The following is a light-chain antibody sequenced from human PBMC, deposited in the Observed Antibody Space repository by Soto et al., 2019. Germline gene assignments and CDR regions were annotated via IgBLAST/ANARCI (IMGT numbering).Light chain of an antibody. Sequence: EIVLTQSPATLSLSPGERATHSCRASQGVSSTYLAWYQQKPGQAPRLLIYDASNRATGIPARFSGSGSGTDFTLTISSLEPEDFAVYYCQQRSNWPPLTFGGGTKVDI. J-gene: IGKJ4*01. CDR3: QQRSNWPPLT. V-gene: IGKV3-11*01. CDR2: DAS. CDR1: QGVSSTY.